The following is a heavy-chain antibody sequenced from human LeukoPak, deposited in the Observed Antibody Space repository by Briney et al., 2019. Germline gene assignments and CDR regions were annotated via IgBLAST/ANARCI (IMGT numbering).Heavy chain of an antibody. Sequence: SETLSLTCTVSGDSFSSVTDYWAWIRQPPGKGLEWIASGDYSGGTYYNPSLESRVAISGDMSKNQFSLKLTSVTGADTAVYYCAGESPPSDKGFDYWGQGTLVTVSS. CDR2: GDYSGGT. J-gene: IGHJ4*02. CDR3: AGESPPSDKGFDY. D-gene: IGHD2-21*01. CDR1: GDSFSSVTDY. V-gene: IGHV4-39*07.